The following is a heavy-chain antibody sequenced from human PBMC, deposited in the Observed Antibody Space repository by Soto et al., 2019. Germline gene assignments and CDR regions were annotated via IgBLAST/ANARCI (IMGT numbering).Heavy chain of an antibody. CDR3: ARGRYGDY. J-gene: IGHJ4*02. Sequence: QVHLVQSGAEVKKPGASVKVSCKCSGYTVTSYGISWVRQAPGQGLEWMGWISAHKDNTDNAQKLQGRVTVTRDSSTSTAYMELRSLRSDDTAVYYCARGRYGDYWGQGALVTVSS. D-gene: IGHD1-1*01. V-gene: IGHV1-18*01. CDR2: ISAHKDNT. CDR1: GYTVTSYG.